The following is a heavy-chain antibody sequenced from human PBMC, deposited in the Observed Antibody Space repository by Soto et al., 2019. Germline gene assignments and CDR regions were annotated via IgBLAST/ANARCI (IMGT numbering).Heavy chain of an antibody. Sequence: QVQLVESGGGVVQPGRSLKLSCAASGFTFSNCAMHWVRQAPGKGLEWVTVISYDGRNKYYADSVKGRFSISRDNSMNTLQLQMNGLRVEDRAVYYCAREYDALDYWGPGILVAVSS. D-gene: IGHD3-16*01. V-gene: IGHV3-30*04. CDR1: GFTFSNCA. CDR2: ISYDGRNK. CDR3: AREYDALDY. J-gene: IGHJ4*02.